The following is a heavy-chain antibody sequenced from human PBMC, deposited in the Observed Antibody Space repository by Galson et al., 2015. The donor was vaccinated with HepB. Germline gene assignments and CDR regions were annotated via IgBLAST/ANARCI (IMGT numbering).Heavy chain of an antibody. CDR2: ISTYNGNT. J-gene: IGHJ3*01. V-gene: IGHV1-18*04. CDR1: GYTFTSYG. D-gene: IGHD5-18*01. Sequence: SVKVSCKASGYTFTSYGISWVRRAPGQGLEWMGWISTYNGNTNYAQKLQGRVTMTTDTSTSTAYMELRSLRSDDTAVYYCARDSLGYRYDAFDLWGQGTMVTVSS. CDR3: ARDSLGYRYDAFDL.